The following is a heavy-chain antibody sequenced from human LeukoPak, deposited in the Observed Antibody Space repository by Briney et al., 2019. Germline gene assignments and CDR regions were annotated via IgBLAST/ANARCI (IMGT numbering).Heavy chain of an antibody. CDR3: AGARGGNSYGYAEGFYYYYYCYMDV. V-gene: IGHV1-69*05. Sequence: ASVKVSCKASGGTFSSYAISWVRQAPGQGLEWMGGIIPIFGTANYAPKFQGRVTITTDESTSTDYMELSSLRSEDTAVYYCAGARGGNSYGYAEGFYYYYYCYMDVWGKGTTVTVSS. CDR1: GGTFSSYA. CDR2: IIPIFGTA. D-gene: IGHD5-18*01. J-gene: IGHJ6*03.